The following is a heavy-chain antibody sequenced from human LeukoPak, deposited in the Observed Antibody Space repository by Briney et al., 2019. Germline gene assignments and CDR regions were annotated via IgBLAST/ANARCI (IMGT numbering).Heavy chain of an antibody. Sequence: GGSLRLSCAASGFTFSSYSMNWVRQAPGKGLEWVPYITSSSSTIYYADSVRGRFTISRDNAKNSLNLQMNSLRAEDTAVYFCARDPERFSGEYYYYYYMDVWGKGTTVTVSS. V-gene: IGHV3-48*01. CDR1: GFTFSSYS. J-gene: IGHJ6*03. CDR3: ARDPERFSGEYYYYYYMDV. CDR2: ITSSSSTI. D-gene: IGHD3-3*01.